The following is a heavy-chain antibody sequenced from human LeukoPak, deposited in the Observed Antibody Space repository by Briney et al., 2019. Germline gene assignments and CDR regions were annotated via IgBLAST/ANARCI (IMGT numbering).Heavy chain of an antibody. CDR3: ARGLVVSGYVSAVDI. J-gene: IGHJ3*02. Sequence: PGGSLRLSCAASGFTFISYAMSWVRQAPVKGLEWVSIISGSGGSTYYADSVKGRFTISRDNAKNTLYLQMNTQRAEDTAVYYCARGLVVSGYVSAVDIRGQGTMVTVSS. D-gene: IGHD2-2*01. CDR1: GFTFISYA. CDR2: ISGSGGST. V-gene: IGHV3-23*01.